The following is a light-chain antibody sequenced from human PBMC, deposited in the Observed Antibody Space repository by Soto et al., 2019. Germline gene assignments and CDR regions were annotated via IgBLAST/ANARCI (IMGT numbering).Light chain of an antibody. Sequence: EIVIAQSAATVSVSPGERATRSGRAGQSVSSNLAWYQQKPGQAPRLLIYGASTRATGIPARFSGSGSGTEFTLTISSLQPDDFATYYCQHYSGFSITFGQGTRLEI. CDR1: QSVSSN. V-gene: IGKV3-15*01. J-gene: IGKJ5*01. CDR3: QHYSGFSIT. CDR2: GAS.